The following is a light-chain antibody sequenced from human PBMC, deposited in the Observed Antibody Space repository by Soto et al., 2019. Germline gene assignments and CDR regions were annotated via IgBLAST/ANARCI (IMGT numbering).Light chain of an antibody. CDR2: SNN. CDR1: SLTLGSNS. J-gene: IGLJ1*01. V-gene: IGLV1-47*02. CDR3: VSWHDALSGHV. Sequence: QPVLTQPPSASGTPGQRVTISCSGSSLTLGSNSVSWYQHLPGAAPKLLIYSNNQRPSGVPDRFSGSKSGTSASLAIRGLRSEDEADYYCVSWHDALSGHVFGTGTKLTVL.